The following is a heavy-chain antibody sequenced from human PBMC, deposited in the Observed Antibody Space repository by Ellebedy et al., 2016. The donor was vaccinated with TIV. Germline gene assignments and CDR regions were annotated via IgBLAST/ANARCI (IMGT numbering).Heavy chain of an antibody. CDR2: ISYDGSNK. J-gene: IGHJ5*02. CDR1: GFTFSSYA. D-gene: IGHD7-27*01. V-gene: IGHV3-30-3*01. CDR3: ARHPPLGLA. Sequence: GGSLRLXCAASGFTFSSYAMHWVRQAPGKGLEWVAVISYDGSNKYYADSVKGRFTISRDNSKNTLYLQMNSLRAEDTAVYYRARHPPLGLAWGQGTLVTVSS.